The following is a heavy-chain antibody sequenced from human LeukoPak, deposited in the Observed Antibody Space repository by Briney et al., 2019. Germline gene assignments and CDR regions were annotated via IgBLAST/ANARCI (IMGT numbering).Heavy chain of an antibody. J-gene: IGHJ4*02. Sequence: PSETLSLTCTVSGGSISSYYWSWIRQPPGKGLEWIGYIYYSGSTNYNPSPKSRVTISVDTSKNQFSLKLSSVTAADTAVYYCARHALIAAAGQFDYWGQGTLVTVSS. CDR1: GGSISSYY. D-gene: IGHD6-13*01. CDR2: IYYSGST. V-gene: IGHV4-59*08. CDR3: ARHALIAAAGQFDY.